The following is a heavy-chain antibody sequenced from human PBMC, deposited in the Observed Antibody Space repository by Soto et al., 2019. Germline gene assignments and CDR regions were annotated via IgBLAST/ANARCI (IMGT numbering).Heavy chain of an antibody. CDR3: ARDSGAVAGTTPFDY. CDR2: ISYDGSNK. J-gene: IGHJ4*02. CDR1: GFTFSSYA. V-gene: IGHV3-30-3*01. D-gene: IGHD6-19*01. Sequence: QVQLVESGGGVVQPGRSLRLSCAASGFTFSSYAMHWVRQAPGKGLEWVAVISYDGSNKYYADSVKGRFTISRDNSKNTLYLQMNSLRAEDTAVYYCARDSGAVAGTTPFDYWGQGTLVTVSS.